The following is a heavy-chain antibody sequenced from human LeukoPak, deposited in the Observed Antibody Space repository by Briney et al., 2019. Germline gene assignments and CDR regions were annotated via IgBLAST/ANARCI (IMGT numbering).Heavy chain of an antibody. CDR1: GFTFSDYY. D-gene: IGHD3-16*02. V-gene: IGHV3-11*01. CDR3: ARAYAYVWGSYRYPDY. Sequence: KSGGSLRLSCAASGFTFSDYYMSWIRQAPGKGLEWVSYISSSGSTIYYADSVKGRFTISRDNAKNSLYLQMNSLRAEDTAVYYCARAYAYVWGSYRYPDYWGQGTLVTVSS. CDR2: ISSSGSTI. J-gene: IGHJ4*02.